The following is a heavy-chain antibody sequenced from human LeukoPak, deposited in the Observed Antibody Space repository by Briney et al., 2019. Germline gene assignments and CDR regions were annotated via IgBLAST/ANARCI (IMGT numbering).Heavy chain of an antibody. D-gene: IGHD1-14*01. J-gene: IGHJ4*02. CDR2: IYNTGDT. Sequence: GGSLRLSCAASGFAVSSNYMSWVRQAPGKGPEWVSVIYNTGDTYYAGSVKGRFTISRDNSKNTLHLQMNSLRVEDTAVYYCARGEGGILATPEDSWGQGTLVTVSS. CDR1: GFAVSSNY. CDR3: ARGEGGILATPEDS. V-gene: IGHV3-53*01.